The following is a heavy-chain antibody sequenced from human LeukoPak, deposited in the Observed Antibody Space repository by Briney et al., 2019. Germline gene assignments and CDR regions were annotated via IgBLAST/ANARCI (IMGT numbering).Heavy chain of an antibody. CDR2: IWYDGSNK. CDR3: ARDGYDFWSGYYTWIDY. J-gene: IGHJ4*02. CDR1: GFTFNSYG. Sequence: GGSLRLSCAASGFTFNSYGMHWVRQAPGKGLEWVAVIWYDGSNKYYADSVKGRFTISRDNSKNTLYLQMNSLRAEDTAVYYCARDGYDFWSGYYTWIDYWGQGTLVTVSS. D-gene: IGHD3-3*01. V-gene: IGHV3-33*01.